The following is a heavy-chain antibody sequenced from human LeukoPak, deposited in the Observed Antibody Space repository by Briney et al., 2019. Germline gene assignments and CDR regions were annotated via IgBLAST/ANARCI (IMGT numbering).Heavy chain of an antibody. D-gene: IGHD5/OR15-5a*01. CDR1: GDTFSNYA. CDR2: FIPILGIA. V-gene: IGHV1-69*04. CDR3: AGAKRGSTVYDLGPPNF. Sequence: SVKVSCKASGDTFSNYAVNWVRQAPGQGLEWMGRFIPILGIATYAQKFQGRVTIIADTSTNTAYMELSSLRSEDTAMYYCAGAKRGSTVYDLGPPNFWGQGTLVTVSS. J-gene: IGHJ4*02.